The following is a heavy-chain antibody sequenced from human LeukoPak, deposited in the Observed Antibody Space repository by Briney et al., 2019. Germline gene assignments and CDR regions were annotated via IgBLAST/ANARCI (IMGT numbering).Heavy chain of an antibody. V-gene: IGHV1-2*02. Sequence: ASVKVSCKASGYTFTGYYMHWVRQAPGQGLEWMGWINPNSGGTKYVQKFQGRVTMTRDTSISTAYMELSRLRSDDTAVYYCASGSLASYFDHWGQGTLVTVSS. D-gene: IGHD3-16*01. CDR2: INPNSGGT. CDR3: ASGSLASYFDH. J-gene: IGHJ4*02. CDR1: GYTFTGYY.